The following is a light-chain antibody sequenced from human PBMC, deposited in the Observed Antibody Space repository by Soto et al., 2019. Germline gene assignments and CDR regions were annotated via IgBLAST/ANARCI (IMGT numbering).Light chain of an antibody. J-gene: IGKJ5*01. CDR3: QQFKSYPIT. V-gene: IGKV1-9*01. CDR1: QGISSD. Sequence: DIQLTQSPSFLSASVGDRVTITCQASQGISSDLAWYQQNPGKAPKLLIYAASTLQNGVPSTFSGSRSGTECTLTISSLQPEDVGTYYCQQFKSYPITLGQGARLEIK. CDR2: AAS.